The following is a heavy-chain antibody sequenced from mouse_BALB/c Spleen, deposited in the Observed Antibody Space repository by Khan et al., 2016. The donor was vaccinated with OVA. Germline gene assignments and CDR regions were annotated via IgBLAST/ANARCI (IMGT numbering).Heavy chain of an antibody. CDR1: GFTFSSFG. CDR2: ISSGSSTI. J-gene: IGHJ1*01. CDR3: ARSGGNHQCFDV. D-gene: IGHD3-1*01. Sequence: EVELVESGGGLVQPGGSRKLSCAASGFTFSSFGMHWVRQAPEKGLEWVAYISSGSSTIYYADTVKGRFTISRDNPKNPLFLQMPSLRSEDTAMYYCARSGGNHQCFDVWGAGTTVTVSS. V-gene: IGHV5-17*02.